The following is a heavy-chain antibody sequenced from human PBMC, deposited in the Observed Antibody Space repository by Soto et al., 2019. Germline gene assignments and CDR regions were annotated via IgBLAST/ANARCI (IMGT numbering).Heavy chain of an antibody. V-gene: IGHV3-23*01. CDR1: GFTFSHFA. CDR3: AKGALSAVGTTAFDS. J-gene: IGHJ4*02. Sequence: EVQLLESGGDLVQPGGSLRLSCAASGFTFSHFAMNWVRQVPGKGLQWVASVTGSGLKTTYGDSVKGRFTISRDNSKSTLSLEMSRLSAEDTAVYFCAKGALSAVGTTAFDSWGQGTLVTVSS. CDR2: VTGSGLKT. D-gene: IGHD4-4*01.